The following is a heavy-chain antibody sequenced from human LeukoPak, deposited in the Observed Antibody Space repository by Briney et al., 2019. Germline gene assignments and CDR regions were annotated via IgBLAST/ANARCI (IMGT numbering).Heavy chain of an antibody. Sequence: PGGSLRLPCSASGFTFSSYAMSWVRQAPGKGLEWVSAISGSGGSTYYADSVKGGFTISRDNSKNTLYLQMSSRIAEDTAVYYCAKATAVARVIDYWGQGTLVTASS. V-gene: IGHV3-23*01. D-gene: IGHD6-19*01. J-gene: IGHJ4*02. CDR2: ISGSGGST. CDR3: AKATAVARVIDY. CDR1: GFTFSSYA.